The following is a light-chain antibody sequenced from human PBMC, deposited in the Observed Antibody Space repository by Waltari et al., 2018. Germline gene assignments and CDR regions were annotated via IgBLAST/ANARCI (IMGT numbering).Light chain of an antibody. V-gene: IGLV2-14*01. J-gene: IGLJ1*01. CDR1: ISDLGGYGF. CDR2: DVS. Sequence: QSALPHPASVSGSPGQSITISCTRSISDLGGYGFVPWYQQHPGKAPKLMIYDVSHRPSGVSNRFSGSKSGNTASLTISGLQPEDEADYYCSSYTSIIPPFLFGTGTKVTVL. CDR3: SSYTSIIPPFL.